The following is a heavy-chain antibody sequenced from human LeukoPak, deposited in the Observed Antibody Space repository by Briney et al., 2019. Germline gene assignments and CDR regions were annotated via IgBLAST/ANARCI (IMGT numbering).Heavy chain of an antibody. CDR3: AKDKSRSSSWYGSGAFDI. CDR2: ISYDGSNK. V-gene: IGHV3-30*18. CDR1: GFTFSSYG. Sequence: GGSLRLSCAASGFTFSSYGMHWVRQAPGKGLEWVAVISYDGSNKYYADSVKGRFTISRDNSKNTLYLQMNSLRAEDTAVYYCAKDKSRSSSWYGSGAFDIWGQGTMVTVSS. J-gene: IGHJ3*02. D-gene: IGHD6-13*01.